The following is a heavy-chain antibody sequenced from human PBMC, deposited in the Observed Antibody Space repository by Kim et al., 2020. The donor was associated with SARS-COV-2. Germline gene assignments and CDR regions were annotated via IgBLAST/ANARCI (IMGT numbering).Heavy chain of an antibody. D-gene: IGHD2-2*01. J-gene: IGHJ6*03. CDR2: ISSSGSTI. Sequence: GGSLRLSCAASGFTFSDYYMSWIRQAPGKGLEWVSYISSSGSTIYYADSVKDRFTISRDNPKTSLYLQRNSLRAEDTAVYYCATGPTCSSTSCYNYYYYMDVWGKGTTVTVSS. V-gene: IGHV3-11*01. CDR3: ATGPTCSSTSCYNYYYYMDV. CDR1: GFTFSDYY.